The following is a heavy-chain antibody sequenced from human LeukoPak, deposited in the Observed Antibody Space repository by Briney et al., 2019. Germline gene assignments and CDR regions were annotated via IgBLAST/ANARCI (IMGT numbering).Heavy chain of an antibody. J-gene: IGHJ5*02. CDR3: ARDHSTLHVFNWFDP. V-gene: IGHV1-69*01. D-gene: IGHD3-10*01. CDR1: GGTFSSYA. Sequence: GASVKVSCKASGGTFSSYAISWVRQAPGQGLEWMGGIIPIFGTANYAQKFQGRVTITADESTSTAYMELSSLRSEDTAVYYCARDHSTLHVFNWFDPWGQGTLVTVFS. CDR2: IIPIFGTA.